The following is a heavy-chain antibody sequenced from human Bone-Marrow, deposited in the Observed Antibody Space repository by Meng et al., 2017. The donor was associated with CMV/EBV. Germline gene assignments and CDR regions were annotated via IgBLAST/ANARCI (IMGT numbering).Heavy chain of an antibody. D-gene: IGHD5-18*01. Sequence: GESLKISCAASGCIFSSYAIHWVRQAPGKGLEWVSVILHDGGSKYYADFVKGRFTISRDNSKNTLYLQMNSLRAEDTAVYYCAKDAAMVSNYYYYGMDVWGQGTTVTVSS. V-gene: IGHV3-30-3*01. CDR3: AKDAAMVSNYYYYGMDV. CDR2: ILHDGGSK. J-gene: IGHJ6*02. CDR1: GCIFSSYA.